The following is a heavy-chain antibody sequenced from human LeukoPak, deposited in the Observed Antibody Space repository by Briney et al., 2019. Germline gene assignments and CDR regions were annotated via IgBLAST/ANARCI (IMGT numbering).Heavy chain of an antibody. CDR3: AKDRGDTAMCTFDY. CDR2: IWYDGSNK. J-gene: IGHJ4*02. D-gene: IGHD5-18*01. Sequence: GGSLRLSCAASGFTCSSYGMHWVRQAPGKGLEWVAVIWYDGSNKYYADSVKGRFTISRDNSKNTLYLQMNSLRAEDTAVYYCAKDRGDTAMCTFDYWSQGTLVTVSS. V-gene: IGHV3-33*06. CDR1: GFTCSSYG.